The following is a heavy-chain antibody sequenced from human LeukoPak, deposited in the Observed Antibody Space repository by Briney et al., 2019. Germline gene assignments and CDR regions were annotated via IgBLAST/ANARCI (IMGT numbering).Heavy chain of an antibody. CDR1: GGTFSSYA. V-gene: IGHV1-69*01. CDR2: IIPIFGTA. CDR3: ARTYDFWSGYFLRTYGMDV. D-gene: IGHD3-3*01. J-gene: IGHJ6*02. Sequence: ASVKVSCKASGGTFSSYAISWVRQAPGQGLEWIGGIIPIFGTANYAQKFQGRVMITADESTSTAYMELSSLRSEDTAVYYCARTYDFWSGYFLRTYGMDVWGQGTTVTVSS.